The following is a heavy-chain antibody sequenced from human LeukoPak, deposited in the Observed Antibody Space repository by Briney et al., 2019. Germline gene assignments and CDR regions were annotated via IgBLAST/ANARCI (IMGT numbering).Heavy chain of an antibody. CDR3: GKTNGLVGKQNWYYFDY. Sequence: ASVKVSCKASGYTFTGYYMHWVRQAPGQGLEWMGWINPNSGGTNYAQKFQGRVTMTRDTSISTAYMEPSRLRSDDTAVYYCGKTNGLVGKQNWYYFDYWGQGTLVTVSS. CDR2: INPNSGGT. V-gene: IGHV1-2*02. CDR1: GYTFTGYY. J-gene: IGHJ4*02. D-gene: IGHD2-8*01.